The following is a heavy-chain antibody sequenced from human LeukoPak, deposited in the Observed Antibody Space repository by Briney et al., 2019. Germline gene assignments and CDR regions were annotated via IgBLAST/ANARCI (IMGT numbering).Heavy chain of an antibody. CDR3: ARLGYSYGPGFDP. CDR2: IYYSGST. J-gene: IGHJ5*02. V-gene: IGHV4-39*01. Sequence: SETLSLTCTVSGGSISSSSYYWGWIRQPPGKGLEWIGSIYYSGSTYYNPSLKSRVTISVDTSKNQFSLKLSSVTAADTAVYYCARLGYSYGPGFDPWGQGTLVTVSS. CDR1: GGSISSSSYY. D-gene: IGHD5-18*01.